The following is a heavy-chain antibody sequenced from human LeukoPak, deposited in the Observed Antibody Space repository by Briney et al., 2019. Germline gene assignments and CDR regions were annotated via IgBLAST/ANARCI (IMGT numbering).Heavy chain of an antibody. J-gene: IGHJ4*02. V-gene: IGHV3-23*01. CDR1: GFTFSSYA. Sequence: PGGSLRLSCAASGFTFSSYAMSWVRQAPGKGLEWVSAISGSGSGDSTYYADSVKGRFTISRDNSKNTLYLQMNSLRAEDTAVYYCARGGSAQWLPHFDYWGQGTLVTVSS. CDR2: ISGSGSGDST. CDR3: ARGGSAQWLPHFDY. D-gene: IGHD3-22*01.